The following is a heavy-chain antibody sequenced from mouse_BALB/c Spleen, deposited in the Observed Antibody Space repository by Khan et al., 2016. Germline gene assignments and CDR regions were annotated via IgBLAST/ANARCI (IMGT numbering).Heavy chain of an antibody. V-gene: IGHV9-3*02. J-gene: IGHJ3*01. Sequence: QIQLVQSGPELKKPGETVKISCKASGYTFTNYGMNWVKQAPGKGLKWMGWINTNTGEPTYAEEFKGRFAFSLETSASTAYLQINNLKCEDTSTYCCAEDYYGSNWFAYWGQGTLVTVSA. CDR2: INTNTGEP. CDR1: GYTFTNYG. D-gene: IGHD1-1*01. CDR3: AEDYYGSNWFAY.